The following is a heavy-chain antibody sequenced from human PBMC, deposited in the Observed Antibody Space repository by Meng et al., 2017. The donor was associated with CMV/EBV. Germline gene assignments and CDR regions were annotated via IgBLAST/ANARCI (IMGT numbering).Heavy chain of an antibody. J-gene: IGHJ6*02. CDR3: ARSATIFGVAYYYYGMDV. D-gene: IGHD3-3*01. Sequence: SSVNVSCKASRGTFSSYSIIWVRQAPGQGLEWMGGIIPIFGTANYAQKFQGRVTITTDESTSTAYMELSSLRSEDTAVYYCARSATIFGVAYYYYGMDVWGQGTTVTVSS. CDR2: IIPIFGTA. V-gene: IGHV1-69*05. CDR1: RGTFSSYS.